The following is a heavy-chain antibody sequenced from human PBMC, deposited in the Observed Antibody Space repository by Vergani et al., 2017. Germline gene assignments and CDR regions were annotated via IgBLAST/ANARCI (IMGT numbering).Heavy chain of an antibody. CDR3: ARSDFWSGYTPKYYYYDYMDV. Sequence: EVQLVESGGGLVKPGGSLRLSCAASGFTFSSYSMNWVRQAPGKGLEWVSSISSSSSYIYYADSVKGRFTISRDNAKNSLYLQMNSLRAEDTAVYYCARSDFWSGYTPKYYYYDYMDVWGKGTTVTVSS. D-gene: IGHD3-3*01. CDR1: GFTFSSYS. CDR2: ISSSSSYI. J-gene: IGHJ6*03. V-gene: IGHV3-21*01.